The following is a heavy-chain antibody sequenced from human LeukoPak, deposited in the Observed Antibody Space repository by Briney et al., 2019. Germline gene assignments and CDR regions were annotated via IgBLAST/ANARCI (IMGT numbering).Heavy chain of an antibody. Sequence: GRSLRLSCAASGFTFSSYGMHWVRQAPSKGLEWVAVISYDGSNKYYADSVKGRFTISRDNSKNTLYLQMNSLRAEDTAVYYCAKDGRAALDYWGQGTLVTVSS. CDR3: AKDGRAALDY. CDR2: ISYDGSNK. D-gene: IGHD6-25*01. V-gene: IGHV3-30*18. J-gene: IGHJ4*02. CDR1: GFTFSSYG.